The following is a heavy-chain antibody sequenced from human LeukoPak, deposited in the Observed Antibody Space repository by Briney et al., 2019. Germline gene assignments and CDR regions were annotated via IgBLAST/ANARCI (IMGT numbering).Heavy chain of an antibody. D-gene: IGHD3-10*01. J-gene: IGHJ4*02. CDR1: GGSISSYY. V-gene: IGHV4-59*08. CDR3: ARHFSSRGGSFDY. CDR2: IYYSGST. Sequence: SETLSLTCTVSGGSISSYYWSWIRQPPGKGPEWIGYIYYSGSTNYNPSLKSRVTISVDTSKNQFSLKLSSVTAADTAVYYCARHFSSRGGSFDYWGQGTLVTVSS.